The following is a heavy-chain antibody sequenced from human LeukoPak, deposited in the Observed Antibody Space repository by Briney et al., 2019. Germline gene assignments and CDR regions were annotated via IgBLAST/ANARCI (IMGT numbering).Heavy chain of an antibody. D-gene: IGHD6-6*01. CDR2: GLYTGDT. V-gene: IGHV4-39*02. CDR1: GGSIAVNHYY. J-gene: IGHJ4*02. CDR3: AREHRSSKYFDS. Sequence: SETLSLTCSVSGGSIAVNHYYWGWIRQPPGKGLEWIGSGLYTGDTYSNPSLRSRVTISVDTSKNEFSLKMNSVTAADTAVYYCAREHRSSKYFDSWGQGALMIVSS.